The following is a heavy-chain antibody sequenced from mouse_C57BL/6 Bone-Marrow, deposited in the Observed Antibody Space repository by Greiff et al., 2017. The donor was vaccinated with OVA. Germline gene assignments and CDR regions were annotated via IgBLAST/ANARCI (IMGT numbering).Heavy chain of an antibody. V-gene: IGHV1-66*01. Sequence: QVQLQQSGPELVKPGASVKISCTASGYSFTSYYIHWVKQRPGQGLEWIGWIYPGSGNTKYNEKFKGKATLTADTSSSTAYMQLSSLTSEDSADYYCARLTGSWYFDVWGTGTTVTVSS. CDR2: IYPGSGNT. CDR3: ARLTGSWYFDV. CDR1: GYSFTSYY. J-gene: IGHJ1*03. D-gene: IGHD4-1*01.